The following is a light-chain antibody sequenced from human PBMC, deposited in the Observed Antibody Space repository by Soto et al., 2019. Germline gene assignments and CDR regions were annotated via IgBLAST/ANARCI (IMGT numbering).Light chain of an antibody. CDR1: SSDVGGYNY. V-gene: IGLV2-14*01. CDR2: DVS. Sequence: QSALTQPASVSGSPGQSITISCTGTSSDVGGYNYVSWYQQHPGKAPKLMIYDVSNRPSGVSNRFSVSKSGNTASLTISGLQAEDEADYYCSSYTSSSTPVVFGGGTKLTAL. J-gene: IGLJ2*01. CDR3: SSYTSSSTPVV.